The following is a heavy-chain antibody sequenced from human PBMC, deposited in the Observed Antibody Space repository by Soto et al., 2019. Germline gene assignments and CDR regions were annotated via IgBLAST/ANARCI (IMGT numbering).Heavy chain of an antibody. D-gene: IGHD3-22*01. Sequence: ASVKVSCKASGYTFTRFAMHWVRQAPGQRLEWMGWINTGNGNTKYSQKFQGRVTITRDTPASTAYTELSSLRSEDTAVYYCATERGYYDSSTYSFDHWGQGTLVTVSS. CDR1: GYTFTRFA. V-gene: IGHV1-3*04. CDR2: INTGNGNT. J-gene: IGHJ4*02. CDR3: ATERGYYDSSTYSFDH.